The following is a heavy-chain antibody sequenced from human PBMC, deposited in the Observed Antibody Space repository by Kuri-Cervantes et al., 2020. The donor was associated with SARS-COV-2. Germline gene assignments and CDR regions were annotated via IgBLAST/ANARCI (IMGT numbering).Heavy chain of an antibody. V-gene: IGHV3-30*04. J-gene: IGHJ4*02. CDR2: ISYDGSNK. D-gene: IGHD3-9*01. Sequence: GESLKISCAASGFTFSSYAMHWVRQAPGKGLEWVAVISYDGSNKYYADSVKGRFTISRDNSKNTLYLQMNSLRAEDTAVYYCARDMRAYYDILTGYSPLLYWGQGTLVTVSS. CDR1: GFTFSSYA. CDR3: ARDMRAYYDILTGYSPLLY.